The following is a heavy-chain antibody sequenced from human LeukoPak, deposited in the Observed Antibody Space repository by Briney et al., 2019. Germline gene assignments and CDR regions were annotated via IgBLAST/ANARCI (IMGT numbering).Heavy chain of an antibody. CDR3: ARAPKVYYYGSGRGEAFDI. Sequence: SETLSLTCNVSGGSISSYYWNWIRQPPGKGLEWIGYIYYSGITNYNPSLKSRVTISVDTSKNQFSLKLTSVTADDTAVYYCARAPKVYYYGSGRGEAFDIWGQGTMVTVSS. CDR2: IYYSGIT. J-gene: IGHJ3*02. D-gene: IGHD3-10*01. CDR1: GGSISSYY. V-gene: IGHV4-59*01.